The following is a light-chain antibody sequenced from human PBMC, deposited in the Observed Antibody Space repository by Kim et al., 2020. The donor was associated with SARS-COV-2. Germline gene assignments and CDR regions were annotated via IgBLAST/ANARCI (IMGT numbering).Light chain of an antibody. CDR1: QTLLHSSNNKNY. CDR2: WAS. CDR3: QQYYTTPVT. Sequence: DIVMTQSPDSLAVSLGERATIHCRSSQTLLHSSNNKNYLAWYQQKPGQPPKLLIYWASTREFGVPDQFSGSGSGTDFTLTIGSLQPEDVAVYFCQQYYTTPVTFGQGTRLEIK. V-gene: IGKV4-1*01. J-gene: IGKJ5*01.